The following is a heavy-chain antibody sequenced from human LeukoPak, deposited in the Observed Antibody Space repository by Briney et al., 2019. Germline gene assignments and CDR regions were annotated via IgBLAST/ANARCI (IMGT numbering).Heavy chain of an antibody. CDR1: GDSTSAYY. Sequence: SETLSLTCTVSGDSTSAYYWSWIRQPAGKGLEWIGRIYPNGATNYNPSLKSRVTMSIDTSKNQFSLKLSSVTAADTAVYYCARDPQDLGQGTLVTVSS. CDR2: IYPNGAT. J-gene: IGHJ4*02. CDR3: ARDPQD. V-gene: IGHV4-4*07.